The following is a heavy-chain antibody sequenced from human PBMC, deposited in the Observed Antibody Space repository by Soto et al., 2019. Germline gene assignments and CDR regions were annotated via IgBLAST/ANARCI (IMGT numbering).Heavy chain of an antibody. CDR2: IWYHGAYE. D-gene: IGHD5-18*01. CDR3: ARTRRGETAIITDGLDL. CDR1: GFSFNTYG. V-gene: IGHV3-33*01. J-gene: IGHJ5*02. Sequence: QEQLVESGGGVVQPGRSLRLSCAASGFSFNTYGMNWVRQAPGRGLEWVALIWYHGAYEYYADSVKGRFTISRDNSRNTLYLQMNSRKAEDTAVYYCARTRRGETAIITDGLDLWGQGTQVTVSS.